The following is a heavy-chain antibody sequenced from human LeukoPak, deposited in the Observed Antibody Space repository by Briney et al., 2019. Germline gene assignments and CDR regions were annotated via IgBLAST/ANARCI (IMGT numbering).Heavy chain of an antibody. CDR1: GFTVSSNY. V-gene: IGHV3-66*01. D-gene: IGHD6-19*01. Sequence: GGSLRLSCAVSGFTVSSNYMSWVRQAPGKGLEWVSVIYSGGSTYYADSVKGRFTISRDNSKNTLYLQMNSLRAEDTAVYYCARDRGSGWPYFDYWGQGTLVTVSS. CDR3: ARDRGSGWPYFDY. CDR2: IYSGGST. J-gene: IGHJ4*02.